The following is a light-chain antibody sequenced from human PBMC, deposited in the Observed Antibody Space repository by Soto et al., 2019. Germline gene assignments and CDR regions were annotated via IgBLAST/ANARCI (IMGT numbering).Light chain of an antibody. CDR3: QQYNNWPPIT. J-gene: IGKJ5*01. Sequence: MTQSPVTLSSSVGDRVTITCRASQSISRWLAWYQQKAGEAPKLLIYDASSFERGLPSRFSGSASGTDFRITISRVQYEDFAVYFCQQYNNWPPITFGQGTRLEIK. CDR2: DAS. CDR1: QSISRW. V-gene: IGKV1-5*01.